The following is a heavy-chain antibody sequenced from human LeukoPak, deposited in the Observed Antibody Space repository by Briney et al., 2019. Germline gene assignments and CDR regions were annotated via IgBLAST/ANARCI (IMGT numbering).Heavy chain of an antibody. CDR2: IKQDGSEK. Sequence: QPGGSLRLSCAASGFTFSSYWMSWVRQAPGKGLEWVANIKQDGSEKYYVASVKGRFTISRDDAKNSLYLQMNSLRAEDTAVYYCARDPGLAFPDAFDIWGQGTMVTVSS. CDR1: GFTFSSYW. V-gene: IGHV3-7*01. J-gene: IGHJ3*02. CDR3: ARDPGLAFPDAFDI.